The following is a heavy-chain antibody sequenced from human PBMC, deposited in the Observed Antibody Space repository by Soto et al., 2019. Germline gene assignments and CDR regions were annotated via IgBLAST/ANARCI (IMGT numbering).Heavy chain of an antibody. D-gene: IGHD2-21*02. V-gene: IGHV4-39*01. CDR3: ARQRLSVVTQAYFDV. CDR1: GDSISSRSYY. J-gene: IGHJ4*02. Sequence: SETLSLTCTVTGDSISSRSYYWGWIRQPPGKGLEWIGSIYYSGSTYNNPSLRIRVSMSIDTSTDQFSLKLKSVTAADTALYFCARQRLSVVTQAYFDVWGAGSLVTVSS. CDR2: IYYSGST.